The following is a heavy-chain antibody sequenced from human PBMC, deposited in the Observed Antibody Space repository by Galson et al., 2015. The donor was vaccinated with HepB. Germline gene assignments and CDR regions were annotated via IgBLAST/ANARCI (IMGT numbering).Heavy chain of an antibody. Sequence: SVKVSCKASGYTFTRYAMHWVRQAPGQRLEWMGWINAGNGNTKYSQKFQGRVTITRDTSASTAYMELSSLRSEDTAVYYCARGIAAAANFDYWGQGTLVTVSS. CDR3: ARGIAAAANFDY. CDR1: GYTFTRYA. V-gene: IGHV1-3*01. CDR2: INAGNGNT. D-gene: IGHD6-13*01. J-gene: IGHJ4*02.